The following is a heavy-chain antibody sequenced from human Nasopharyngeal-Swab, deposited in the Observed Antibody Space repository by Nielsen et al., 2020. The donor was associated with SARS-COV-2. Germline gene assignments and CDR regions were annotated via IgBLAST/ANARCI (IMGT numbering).Heavy chain of an antibody. CDR2: INHSGST. J-gene: IGHJ4*02. Sequence: SETLSLTCAVYGGSFSGYYWSWIRQPPGKGLEWIGEINHSGSTNYNPSLKSRVTISVGTSKNQFSLNLSSVTAADTAVYYCARGGIAARPDYFDYWGQGTLVTVSS. CDR1: GGSFSGYY. CDR3: ARGGIAARPDYFDY. V-gene: IGHV4-34*01. D-gene: IGHD6-6*01.